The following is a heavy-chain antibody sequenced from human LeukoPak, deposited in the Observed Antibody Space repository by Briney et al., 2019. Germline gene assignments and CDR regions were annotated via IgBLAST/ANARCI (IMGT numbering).Heavy chain of an antibody. J-gene: IGHJ6*03. Sequence: SQTLSLTCTVSGGSISSGGYYWSWIRQHPGKGLEWIVYIYYSGSTYYNPSLKSRVTISVDTSKNQFSLKLSSVTAADTAVYYCARSRPMTTVTTWHYYYMDVWGKGTTVTVSS. CDR1: GGSISSGGYY. V-gene: IGHV4-31*03. CDR3: ARSRPMTTVTTWHYYYMDV. CDR2: IYYSGST. D-gene: IGHD4-17*01.